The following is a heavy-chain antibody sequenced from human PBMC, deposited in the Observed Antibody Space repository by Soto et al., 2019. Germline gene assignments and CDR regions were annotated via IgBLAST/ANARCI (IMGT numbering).Heavy chain of an antibody. J-gene: IGHJ4*02. D-gene: IGHD6-19*01. CDR1: GGSVTSGRFY. CDR2: IYYTGRT. CDR3: ARFGASSGWL. Sequence: QVQLQESGPGLLKPSETLSLTCTVSGGSVTSGRFYWSWSRQPPGKGLEWIGYIYYTGRTSYTSSLKSRVTISFDTPENQFSLKLSSVTAADTAKYYCARFGASSGWLGGQGTQVTVSS. V-gene: IGHV4-61*01.